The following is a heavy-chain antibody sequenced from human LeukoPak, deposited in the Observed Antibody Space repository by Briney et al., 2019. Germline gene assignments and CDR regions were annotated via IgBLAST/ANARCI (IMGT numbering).Heavy chain of an antibody. V-gene: IGHV3-7*03. J-gene: IGHJ4*02. CDR1: GFTFRSYW. D-gene: IGHD5-24*01. CDR2: IKQGGSEK. Sequence: GGSLRLSCAASGFTFRSYWMSWVRQAPGKGLEWVANIKQGGSEKYYVDSVKGRFTISRDNAKNSLYLQMNSLRAEDTAVYYCARGWLQLWPCDYWGQGTLVTVSS. CDR3: ARGWLQLWPCDY.